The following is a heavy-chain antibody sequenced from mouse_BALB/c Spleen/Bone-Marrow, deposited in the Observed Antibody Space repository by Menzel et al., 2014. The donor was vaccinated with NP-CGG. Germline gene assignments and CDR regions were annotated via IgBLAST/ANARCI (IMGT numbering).Heavy chain of an antibody. Sequence: EVKLLESGGGLVQPGGSLKLSCAASGFDFSRYWMSWVRQVPGKGLEWIGEINPDSSTINYTPSLKDKFIISRDNAKNTLYLQMSKVRSEDTALYYCARLNYYGNLFVWGAGTTGTVSS. V-gene: IGHV4-1*02. D-gene: IGHD1-1*01. CDR2: INPDSSTI. CDR1: GFDFSRYW. CDR3: ARLNYYGNLFV. J-gene: IGHJ1*01.